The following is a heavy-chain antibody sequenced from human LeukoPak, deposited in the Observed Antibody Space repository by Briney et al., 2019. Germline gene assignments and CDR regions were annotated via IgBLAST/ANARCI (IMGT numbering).Heavy chain of an antibody. Sequence: GGSLRLSCAASGFSFNSDWMDWVRQAPGKGLEWVANIKHDESEKNYLDSVKGRFTTSRDNAQNSLYLQMNSLRAEDTAVYYCARARVVTKWIDYWGQGTLVTVSS. J-gene: IGHJ4*02. CDR1: GFSFNSDW. V-gene: IGHV3-7*03. D-gene: IGHD2-21*02. CDR3: ARARVVTKWIDY. CDR2: IKHDESEK.